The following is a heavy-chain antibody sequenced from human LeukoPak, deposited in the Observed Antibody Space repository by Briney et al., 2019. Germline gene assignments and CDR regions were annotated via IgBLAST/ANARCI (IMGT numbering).Heavy chain of an antibody. CDR2: ISYDGSNK. CDR3: ARGSYYYGSGSYYDPLDY. CDR1: GFTFSSYC. V-gene: IGHV3-30*03. D-gene: IGHD3-10*01. J-gene: IGHJ4*02. Sequence: PGGSLRLSCAASGFTFSSYCMHWVRQAPGKGLEWVAVISYDGSNKYYADSVKGRFTISRDNSKNTLYLQMNSLRAEDTAVYYCARGSYYYGSGSYYDPLDYWGQGTLVTVSS.